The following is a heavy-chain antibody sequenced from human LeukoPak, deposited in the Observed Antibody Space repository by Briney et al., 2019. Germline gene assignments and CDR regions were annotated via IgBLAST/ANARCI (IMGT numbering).Heavy chain of an antibody. D-gene: IGHD2-2*01. J-gene: IGHJ3*02. CDR3: ARESSDAFDI. CDR2: INHSGST. CDR1: GGSFSGYY. V-gene: IGHV4-34*01. Sequence: SETLSLTCAIYGGSFSGYYWSWIRQPPGKGLEWIGEINHSGSTNYNPSLKSRVTISVDTSKNQFSLKLSSVTAADTAVYYCARESSDAFDIWGQGTMVTVSS.